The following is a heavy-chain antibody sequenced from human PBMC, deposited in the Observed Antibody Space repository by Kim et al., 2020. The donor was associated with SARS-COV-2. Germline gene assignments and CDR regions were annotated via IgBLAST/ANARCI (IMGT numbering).Heavy chain of an antibody. D-gene: IGHD3-22*01. J-gene: IGHJ4*02. Sequence: ASVKVSCKASGYTFTGYYMHWVRQAPGQGLEWMGRINPNSGGTNYAQKFQGRVTMTRDTSISTAYMELSRLRSDDTVVYYCARGSFDYYDISGYYHFDYWGQGTLVTFSS. CDR2: INPNSGGT. CDR1: GYTFTGYY. V-gene: IGHV1-2*05. CDR3: ARGSFDYYDISGYYHFDY.